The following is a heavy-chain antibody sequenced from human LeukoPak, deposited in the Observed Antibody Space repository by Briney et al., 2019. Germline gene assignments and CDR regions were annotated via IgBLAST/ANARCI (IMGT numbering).Heavy chain of an antibody. CDR3: GRITIFGVVDY. CDR2: VHYIGTT. D-gene: IGHD3-3*01. Sequence: SETLSLTCTVSGGSISTSDYYWTWIRQPPGKGLEWIGSVHYIGTTYSSPSLKSQVTMSVDPSKNQFSLKLTSVTAADTAVYYCGRITIFGVVDYWGQGTLVTVSS. V-gene: IGHV4-39*01. J-gene: IGHJ4*02. CDR1: GGSISTSDYY.